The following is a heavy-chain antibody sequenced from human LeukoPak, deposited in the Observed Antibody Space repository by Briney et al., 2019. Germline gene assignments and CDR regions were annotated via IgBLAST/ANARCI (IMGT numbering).Heavy chain of an antibody. CDR3: ARATTRGTYDFWSGYIWWAEHWFDP. D-gene: IGHD3-3*01. CDR1: GYTFNSYG. CDR2: ISAYNGNT. Sequence: ASVKVSCKASGYTFNSYGISWVRQAPGQGLEWMGWISAYNGNTNYAQKLQGRVTMTTDTSTSTAYMELRSLRSDDTAVYYCARATTRGTYDFWSGYIWWAEHWFDPWGQGTLVTVSS. J-gene: IGHJ5*02. V-gene: IGHV1-18*01.